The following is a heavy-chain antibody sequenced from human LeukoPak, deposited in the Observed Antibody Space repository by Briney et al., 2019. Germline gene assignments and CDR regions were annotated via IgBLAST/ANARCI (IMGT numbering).Heavy chain of an antibody. J-gene: IGHJ6*02. CDR1: GGTFSSYA. Sequence: GASVKVSCKASGGTFSSYAISWVRQAPGQGLECMGGIIPIFGTANYAQKFQGRVTITADESTSTAYMELSSLRSEDTAVYYCARAGYCSGGSCYSPRGGYYYYGMDVWGQGTTVTVSS. CDR3: ARAGYCSGGSCYSPRGGYYYYGMDV. V-gene: IGHV1-69*13. D-gene: IGHD2-15*01. CDR2: IIPIFGTA.